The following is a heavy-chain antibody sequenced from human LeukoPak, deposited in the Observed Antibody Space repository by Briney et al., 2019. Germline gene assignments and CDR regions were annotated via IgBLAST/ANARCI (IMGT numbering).Heavy chain of an antibody. CDR3: AGRRYGNQFDP. Sequence: SETLSLTSTVSGGSISTSGYYWGWIRQPPGKGLEWIGSIFYSGSTFYNPSLKSRVTISVDTSKNQFSLKLSSVTAADTAVYYCAGRRYGNQFDPWGQGTLVTVSS. J-gene: IGHJ5*02. V-gene: IGHV4-39*01. CDR2: IFYSGST. D-gene: IGHD4-17*01. CDR1: GGSISTSGYY.